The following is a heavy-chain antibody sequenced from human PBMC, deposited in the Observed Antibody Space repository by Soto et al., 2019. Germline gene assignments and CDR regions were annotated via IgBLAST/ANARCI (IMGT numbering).Heavy chain of an antibody. V-gene: IGHV3-48*01. CDR2: ISSNGMNK. CDR3: AGGGFRGPNHFDY. CDR1: GFSFSTYS. D-gene: IGHD3-10*01. Sequence: GGSLRLSCEASGFSFSTYSMNWVRQAPGKGLEWVAFISSNGMNKYYADSVKGRFTISRDNSKNTLYLQMNSLRAEDTAVYYCAGGGFRGPNHFDYWGQGTLVTVSS. J-gene: IGHJ4*02.